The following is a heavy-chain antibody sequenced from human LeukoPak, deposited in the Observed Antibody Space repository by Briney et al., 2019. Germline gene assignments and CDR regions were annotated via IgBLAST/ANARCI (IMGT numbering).Heavy chain of an antibody. CDR2: IYATGNT. J-gene: IGHJ6*03. CDR3: ARHFRRDYPDSGSSQYFHYIDV. D-gene: IGHD3-10*01. CDR1: GGSMSDHY. Sequence: SGTLSLTCAVSGGSMSDHYWSWIRQTPGTTLEWIGYIYATGNTNYSPSLKGRVTISLDTSKNHFSLRLRSVTAAATALYYCARHFRRDYPDSGSSQYFHYIDVWGKGTTVVVSS. V-gene: IGHV4-4*09.